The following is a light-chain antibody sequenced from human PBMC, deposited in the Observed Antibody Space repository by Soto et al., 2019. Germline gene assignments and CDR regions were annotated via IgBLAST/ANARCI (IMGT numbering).Light chain of an antibody. V-gene: IGKV4-1*01. CDR2: WAS. Sequence: DIVMTQSPGSLDVSLGERATINCKSSQSVFYSSNNKNYLAWYQQKPGQPPKLLIYWASTRESGVPDRFGGSGSGTDFTLTISSLEAEDVAVYYCQQYYTTPQTFGQGTKVEIK. CDR3: QQYYTTPQT. CDR1: QSVFYSSNNKNY. J-gene: IGKJ1*01.